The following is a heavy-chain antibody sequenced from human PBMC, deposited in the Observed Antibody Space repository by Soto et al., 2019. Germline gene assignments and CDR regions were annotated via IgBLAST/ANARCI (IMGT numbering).Heavy chain of an antibody. Sequence: QVQLVQSGAEVKKPGSSVKVSCKASGGTFSSYAISWVRQAPGQGLEWMGGIIPIFGTANYAQKFQGRVKITADESTSTAYMELSRLRSEDTAVYYCAGPPELPRIYHYYGRDVWGQGTTVTVSS. J-gene: IGHJ6*02. CDR1: GGTFSSYA. V-gene: IGHV1-69*12. CDR2: IIPIFGTA. D-gene: IGHD1-7*01. CDR3: AGPPELPRIYHYYGRDV.